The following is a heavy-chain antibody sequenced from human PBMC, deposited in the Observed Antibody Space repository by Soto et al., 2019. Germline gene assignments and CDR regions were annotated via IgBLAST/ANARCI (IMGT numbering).Heavy chain of an antibody. Sequence: QVQLVQSGAEEKKPGASVKVSCKASGYTFTSYAMHWVRQAPGQRLEWMGWINAGNGNTKYSQKFQGRVTITRDTHASKAYMGLSRLRSEAAAGDYCARGVGNSAPDYWGQGTLVTVSS. CDR2: INAGNGNT. V-gene: IGHV1-3*05. D-gene: IGHD1-7*01. J-gene: IGHJ4*02. CDR1: GYTFTSYA. CDR3: ARGVGNSAPDY.